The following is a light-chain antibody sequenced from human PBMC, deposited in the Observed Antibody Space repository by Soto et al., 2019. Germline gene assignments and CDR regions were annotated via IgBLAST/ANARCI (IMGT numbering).Light chain of an antibody. CDR2: DVS. Sequence: QSVLTQPASVSGSPGQSITISCTGTSSDVGGYNSVSWYQQHPGKAPKLMIYDVSNRPSGVSNRFSGSKSGNTASLTISGLQPEDEADYYCSSYTSSSTVVFGGGTQLTVL. V-gene: IGLV2-14*01. J-gene: IGLJ2*01. CDR1: SSDVGGYNS. CDR3: SSYTSSSTVV.